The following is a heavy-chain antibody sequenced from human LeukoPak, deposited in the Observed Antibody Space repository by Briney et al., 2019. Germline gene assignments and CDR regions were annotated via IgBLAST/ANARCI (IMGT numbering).Heavy chain of an antibody. V-gene: IGHV4-30-2*03. CDR2: IYHSGST. CDR1: GGSISTGGYS. Sequence: SETLSLTCAVSGGSISTGGYSRSWIRQPPGKGLEWIGYIYHSGSTYYNPSLRSRITISVDTSSNQFSLSLNSVTVADTAVYYCGRHFPSIDYTGLKQGWFDPWGQGTLVTVSS. J-gene: IGHJ5*02. CDR3: GRHFPSIDYTGLKQGWFDP. D-gene: IGHD3-16*01.